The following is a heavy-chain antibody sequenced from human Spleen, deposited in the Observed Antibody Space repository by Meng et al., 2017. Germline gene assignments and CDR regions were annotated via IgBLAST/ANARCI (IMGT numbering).Heavy chain of an antibody. CDR3: ARGAYMTPDAFDI. Sequence: GESLKISCAASGFTFRSYWMSWVRQAPGKGLEWVANIKQDESEKYYVDSVKGRFTISRDNAKNSLYLQMNSLRAEDTGVYYCARGAYMTPDAFDIWGQGTMVTVSS. CDR1: GFTFRSYW. V-gene: IGHV3-7*01. J-gene: IGHJ3*02. CDR2: IKQDESEK. D-gene: IGHD2-2*02.